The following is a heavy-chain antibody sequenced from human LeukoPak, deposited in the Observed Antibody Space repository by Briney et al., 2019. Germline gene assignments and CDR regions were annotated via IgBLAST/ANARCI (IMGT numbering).Heavy chain of an antibody. CDR2: ISGGGTAI. CDR3: AGAIYGSGSYIVDY. V-gene: IGHV3-48*03. Sequence: PGGSLRLSCAASGFTFSSYEMHWVRQAPGKGLEWVSYISGGGTAIYYADSVKGRFTISRDNAKNSLYLQMNSLRAEDTAVYYCAGAIYGSGSYIVDYWGQGTLVTVSS. CDR1: GFTFSSYE. D-gene: IGHD3-10*01. J-gene: IGHJ4*02.